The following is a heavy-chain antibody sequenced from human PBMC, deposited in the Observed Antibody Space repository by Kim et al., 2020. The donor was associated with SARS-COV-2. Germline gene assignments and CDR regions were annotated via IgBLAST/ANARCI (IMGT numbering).Heavy chain of an antibody. CDR1: GFTFSSYD. J-gene: IGHJ6*02. V-gene: IGHV3-13*05. D-gene: IGHD3-10*01. CDR3: ARGRDSMVRGVIPRSYGMDV. CDR2: IGTAGDP. Sequence: GGSLRLSCAASGFTFSSYDMHWVRQATGKGLEWVSAIGTAGDPYYPGSVKGRFTISRENAKNSLYLQMNSLRAGDTAVYYCARGRDSMVRGVIPRSYGMDVWGQGTTVTVSS.